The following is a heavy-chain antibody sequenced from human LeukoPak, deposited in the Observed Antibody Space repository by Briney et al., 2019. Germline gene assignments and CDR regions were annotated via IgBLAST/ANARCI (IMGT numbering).Heavy chain of an antibody. J-gene: IGHJ4*02. D-gene: IGHD1-26*01. CDR2: IYPGDSES. CDR1: GYSFTNYW. CDR3: ARRRGSSGRIDY. V-gene: IGHV5-51*01. Sequence: GESLKISCKGSGYSFTNYWIGWVRQMPGEGLEWMGLIYPGDSESRYSPSFQGQVIISVDKSISTAYLQWSSLKASDTAMYYCARRRGSSGRIDYWGQGTLVTVSS.